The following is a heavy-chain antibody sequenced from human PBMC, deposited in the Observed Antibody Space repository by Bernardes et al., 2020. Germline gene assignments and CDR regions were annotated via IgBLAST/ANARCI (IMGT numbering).Heavy chain of an antibody. Sequence: GGSLRLSCAASGFTFSSYDMHWVRQATGKGLEWVSAIGTAGDTYYPGSVKGRFTISRENAKNSLYLQMNSLRAEDTAVYYCASTLEVGYCSSTSCLRGAFDIWGQGTMVTVSS. V-gene: IGHV3-13*01. CDR1: GFTFSSYD. D-gene: IGHD2-2*01. J-gene: IGHJ3*02. CDR2: IGTAGDT. CDR3: ASTLEVGYCSSTSCLRGAFDI.